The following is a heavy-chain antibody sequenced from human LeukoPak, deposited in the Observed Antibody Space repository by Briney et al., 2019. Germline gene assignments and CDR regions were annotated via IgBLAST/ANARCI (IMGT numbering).Heavy chain of an antibody. CDR3: ARDLRTYYYDSSGYYLDY. D-gene: IGHD3-22*01. J-gene: IGHJ4*02. Sequence: ASVKVSCKASGYTFTSYGISWVRQAPGQGLEWMGWISVYNGNTNYAQKLQGRVTMTTDTSTSTAYMELRSLRSDDTAVYYCARDLRTYYYDSSGYYLDYWGQGNLVTVSS. CDR1: GYTFTSYG. CDR2: ISVYNGNT. V-gene: IGHV1-18*01.